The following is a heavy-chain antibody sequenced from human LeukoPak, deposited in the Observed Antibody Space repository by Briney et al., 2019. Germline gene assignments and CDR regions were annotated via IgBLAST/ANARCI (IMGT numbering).Heavy chain of an antibody. J-gene: IGHJ4*02. Sequence: PSETLSLTCTVSGGSISTSYWSWIRQPPGKGLEWSGYIYYSGYTNYNPSLKSRVTVSVDTSKNQFSLKLSSVTAADTAVYYCARGQSTGTTAQPDYWGQGTLVTVSS. CDR1: GGSISTSY. D-gene: IGHD1-1*01. CDR2: IYYSGYT. V-gene: IGHV4-59*01. CDR3: ARGQSTGTTAQPDY.